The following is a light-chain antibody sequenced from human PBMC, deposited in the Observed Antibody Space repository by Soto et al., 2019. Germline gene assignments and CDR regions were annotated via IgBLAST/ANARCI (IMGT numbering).Light chain of an antibody. CDR2: AAS. CDR3: QHANGFPPP. J-gene: IGKJ4*01. V-gene: IGKV1-12*01. Sequence: DIQMTKSQSSVSASVGDRVTITCRASQGISNWLAWYQQKPGKAPKLLIYAASSLQSGVPSRFSGSGSGTDFTLTIRSLQPEDFATYYCQHANGFPPPLAVGTKVDSK. CDR1: QGISNW.